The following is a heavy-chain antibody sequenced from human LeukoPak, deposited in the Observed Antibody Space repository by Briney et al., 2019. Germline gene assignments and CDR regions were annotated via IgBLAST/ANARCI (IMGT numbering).Heavy chain of an antibody. CDR1: GGSISSYY. CDR2: IHDSGST. J-gene: IGHJ4*02. V-gene: IGHV4-59*01. CDR3: ARGVMTTVTTFDY. D-gene: IGHD4-17*01. Sequence: PSETLSLTCTVSGGSISSYYWSWIRQSPGKGLEWIGYIHDSGSTKYNPSLKSRVTMSLDTSKNQFSLKLSSVTAADTAVYYCARGVMTTVTTFDYWGQGTLVAVSS.